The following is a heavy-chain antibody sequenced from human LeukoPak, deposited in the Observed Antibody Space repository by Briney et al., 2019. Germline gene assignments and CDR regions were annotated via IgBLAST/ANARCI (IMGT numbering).Heavy chain of an antibody. CDR1: GFTFSSYS. CDR3: ARAMIVVDSYFDY. V-gene: IGHV3-21*01. J-gene: IGHJ4*02. D-gene: IGHD3-22*01. Sequence: GGSLRLSCAASGFTFSSYSMNWVRQAPGKGLEWVSSISSSSSYIYHADSVKGRFTISRDNAKNSLYLQMNSLRAEDTAVYYCARAMIVVDSYFDYWGQGTLVTVSS. CDR2: ISSSSSYI.